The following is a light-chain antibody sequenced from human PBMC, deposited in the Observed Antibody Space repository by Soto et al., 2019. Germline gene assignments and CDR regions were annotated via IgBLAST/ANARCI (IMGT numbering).Light chain of an antibody. CDR3: QTWGTGTWV. Sequence: QLVLTQSPSASASLGASVKLTCTLSSGHSSYAIAWHQQQPEKGPRYLMKLNSDGSHSKGDGIPDRFSGSSSGAERYLTISSHQSEDEADYYCQTWGTGTWVFGGGIKLTVL. CDR1: SGHSSYA. CDR2: LNSDGSH. J-gene: IGLJ3*02. V-gene: IGLV4-69*01.